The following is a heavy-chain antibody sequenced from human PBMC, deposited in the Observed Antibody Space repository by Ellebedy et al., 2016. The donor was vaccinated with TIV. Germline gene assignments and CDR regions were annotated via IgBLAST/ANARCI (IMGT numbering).Heavy chain of an antibody. Sequence: GESLKISCAASGFTFSSYGMHWVRQAPGKGLEWVAVIWYDGSNKYYADSVKGRFTISRDNSKNTLYLQMNSLRAEDTAVYYCASGKGFGELAFDYWGQGTLVTVSS. CDR3: ASGKGFGELAFDY. CDR1: GFTFSSYG. J-gene: IGHJ4*02. D-gene: IGHD3-10*01. CDR2: IWYDGSNK. V-gene: IGHV3-33*01.